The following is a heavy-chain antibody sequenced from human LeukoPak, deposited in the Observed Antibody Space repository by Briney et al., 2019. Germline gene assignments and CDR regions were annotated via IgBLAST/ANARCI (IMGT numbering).Heavy chain of an antibody. D-gene: IGHD2-2*01. Sequence: PGGSLRLSCAASGFTFDDYGMSWVRQAPGKGLEWVSGLNWNGGRTVYADFVKGGFTISRDNAKNSLYLQMNSLRAEDTALYYCARPGEGYRSSTSCYELAFDIWGQGTMVTVSS. CDR1: GFTFDDYG. J-gene: IGHJ3*02. CDR2: LNWNGGRT. V-gene: IGHV3-20*04. CDR3: ARPGEGYRSSTSCYELAFDI.